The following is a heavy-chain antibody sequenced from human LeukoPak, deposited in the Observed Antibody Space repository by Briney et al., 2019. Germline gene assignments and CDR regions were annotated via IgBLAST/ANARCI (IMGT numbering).Heavy chain of an antibody. CDR3: ARGGASSRYFDY. J-gene: IGHJ4*02. V-gene: IGHV4-59*01. CDR1: GGSISGDY. Sequence: TSETLSLTCTVSGGSISGDYWSWIRQPPGKGLEWIGFTDYSGISNYNPSLKSRVTISVDTSKNQFSLKLSSVTAADTAVYYCARGGASSRYFDYWGQGTLVTVSS. CDR2: TDYSGIS. D-gene: IGHD3-16*02.